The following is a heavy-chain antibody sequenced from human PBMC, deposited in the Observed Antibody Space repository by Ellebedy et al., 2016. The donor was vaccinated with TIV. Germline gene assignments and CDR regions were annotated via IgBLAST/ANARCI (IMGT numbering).Heavy chain of an antibody. CDR2: IKSDGSST. D-gene: IGHD4-11*01. V-gene: IGHV3-74*01. CDR3: ARDRGDYSISGP. Sequence: HTGGSLRLXXAASGFTFGRYWMHWVRQAPGNKLVWVSRIKSDGSSTTYADSVKGRFTTSRDNARNTLYLQMNSLRGEDTAVYFCARDRGDYSISGPWGQGTLVTVSS. CDR1: GFTFGRYW. J-gene: IGHJ5*02.